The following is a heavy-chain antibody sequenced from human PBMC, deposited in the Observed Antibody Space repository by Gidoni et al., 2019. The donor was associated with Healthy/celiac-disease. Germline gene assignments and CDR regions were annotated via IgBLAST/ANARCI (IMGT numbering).Heavy chain of an antibody. D-gene: IGHD5-18*01. V-gene: IGHV4-34*01. CDR2: INHSGST. CDR1: GGSFSGYY. J-gene: IGHJ4*02. CDR3: ARGRLSGSYGY. Sequence: QVQLQQRGAGLLKPSEPLSLSCAVYGGSFSGYYWCWIRQPPGKGLEWIGEINHSGSTNYNPSLKSRVTISVDTSKNQFSLKLSSVAAADTAVYYCARGRLSGSYGYWGQGTLVTVSS.